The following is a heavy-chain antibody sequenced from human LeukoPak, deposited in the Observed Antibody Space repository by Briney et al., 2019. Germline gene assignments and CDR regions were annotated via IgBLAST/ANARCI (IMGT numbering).Heavy chain of an antibody. Sequence: PGGSLRLSCAASGFTFSSYSMNWVRQAPGKGLEWVSYISSSSSTIYYADSVKGRFTISRDNAKNSLYLQMNSLRDEDTAVYYCAKVIVAAAATGFDYWGQGTLVTVSS. CDR3: AKVIVAAAATGFDY. CDR2: ISSSSSTI. D-gene: IGHD6-13*01. CDR1: GFTFSSYS. J-gene: IGHJ4*02. V-gene: IGHV3-48*02.